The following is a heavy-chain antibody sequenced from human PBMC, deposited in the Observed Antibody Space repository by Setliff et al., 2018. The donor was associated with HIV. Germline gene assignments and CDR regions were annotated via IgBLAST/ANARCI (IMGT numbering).Heavy chain of an antibody. CDR3: ARRVPPIPSGDLDY. Sequence: GASVKVSCTASGYTFTNYYIHWVRQAPGQGLEWMGWINPNSSDTNYAQKFQGRVTMTRDTSISTAYMDLSRLRSDDTAVYYCARRVPPIPSGDLDYWGQGTLVTVSS. J-gene: IGHJ4*02. V-gene: IGHV1-2*02. CDR1: GYTFTNYY. CDR2: INPNSSDT. D-gene: IGHD4-17*01.